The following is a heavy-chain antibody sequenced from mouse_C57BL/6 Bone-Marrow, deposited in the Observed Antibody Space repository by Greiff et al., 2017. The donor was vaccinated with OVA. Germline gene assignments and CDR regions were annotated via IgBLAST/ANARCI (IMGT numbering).Heavy chain of an antibody. CDR2: ISSGGSYT. CDR3: ASRPIYYAMDY. J-gene: IGHJ4*01. Sequence: EVKLVESGGDLVKPGGSLKLSCAASGFTFSSYGMSWVRQTPDKRLAWVATISSGGSYTYYPDSVKGRFTISRDNAKNTLYLQMSSLKSEDTALYYCASRPIYYAMDYWGQGTSVTVSS. CDR1: GFTFSSYG. D-gene: IGHD6-5*01. V-gene: IGHV5-6*02.